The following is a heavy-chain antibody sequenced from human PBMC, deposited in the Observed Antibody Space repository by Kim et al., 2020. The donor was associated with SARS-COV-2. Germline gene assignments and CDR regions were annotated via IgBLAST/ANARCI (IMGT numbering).Heavy chain of an antibody. Sequence: SETLSLTCAVYGGSFSGYYWSWIRQPPGKGLEWIGEINHSGSTNYNPSLKSRVTISVDTSKNQFSLKLSSVTAADTAVYYCARAAKYYNWNDASYYYFDYWGQGTLVTVSS. CDR1: GGSFSGYY. CDR3: ARAAKYYNWNDASYYYFDY. D-gene: IGHD1-1*01. V-gene: IGHV4-34*01. J-gene: IGHJ4*02. CDR2: INHSGST.